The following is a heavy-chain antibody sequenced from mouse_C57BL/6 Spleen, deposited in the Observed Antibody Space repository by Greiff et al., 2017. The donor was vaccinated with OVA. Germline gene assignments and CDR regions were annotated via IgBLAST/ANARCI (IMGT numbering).Heavy chain of an antibody. CDR1: GYTFTSYW. CDR2: IYPGSGST. Sequence: VQLQQPGAELVKPGASVKMSCKASGYTFTSYWITWVKQRPGQGLEWIGDIYPGSGSTNYNEKFKSKATLTVDTSSSTAYMQLSSLTSEDSAVYYCARLTTVVARGFDYWGQGTTLTVSS. J-gene: IGHJ2*01. D-gene: IGHD1-1*01. CDR3: ARLTTVVARGFDY. V-gene: IGHV1-55*01.